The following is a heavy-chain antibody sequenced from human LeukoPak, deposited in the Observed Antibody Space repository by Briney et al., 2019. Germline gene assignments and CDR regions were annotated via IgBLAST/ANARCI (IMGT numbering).Heavy chain of an antibody. CDR1: GFAVSHNY. CDR3: ATRSLISPY. Sequence: SGGPLRLSCAASGFAVSHNYMSWVRQAPGKGLEWVSCLYSGGSTDYADSVKGRFTISRDNSRNTLYLQMNSLRAEDTAVYYCATRSLISPYWGQGTLVTVSS. CDR2: LYSGGST. V-gene: IGHV3-53*01. J-gene: IGHJ4*02. D-gene: IGHD3-3*02.